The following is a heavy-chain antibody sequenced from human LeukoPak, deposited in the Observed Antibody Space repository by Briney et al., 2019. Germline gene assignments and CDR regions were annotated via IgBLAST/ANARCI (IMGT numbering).Heavy chain of an antibody. V-gene: IGHV3-30*04. J-gene: IGHJ4*02. Sequence: GRSLRLSCTASRYSFSSYAMHWVRQAPGKGLEWVAVISFDGRHKHYAHSVEGRFTISRDISKNTLYLQMSSLRPADTAVYYCARPGRDSLNGLFDYWGQGTLVTVSS. CDR3: ARPGRDSLNGLFDY. CDR1: RYSFSSYA. D-gene: IGHD2-8*01. CDR2: ISFDGRHK.